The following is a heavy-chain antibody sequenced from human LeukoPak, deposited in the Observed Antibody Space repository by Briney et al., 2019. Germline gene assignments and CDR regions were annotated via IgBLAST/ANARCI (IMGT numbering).Heavy chain of an antibody. D-gene: IGHD3-16*01. V-gene: IGHV3-48*03. CDR3: ASGPTSSHDY. CDR1: GFTFRSYE. Sequence: PGGSLRLSCAASGFTFRSYEMNWVRQAPGKGLEWVSYISSSGSTIYYADSVKGRFTISRDNAKNSLYLQMNSLRAEDTAVYYCASGPTSSHDYWGQGTLVTVSS. CDR2: ISSSGSTI. J-gene: IGHJ4*02.